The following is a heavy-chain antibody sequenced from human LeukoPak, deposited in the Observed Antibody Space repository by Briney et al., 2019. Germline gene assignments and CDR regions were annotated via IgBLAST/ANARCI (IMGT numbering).Heavy chain of an antibody. CDR2: IIPILGIA. CDR3: ARDSYPWGSLDY. J-gene: IGHJ4*02. CDR1: GGTFSSYA. V-gene: IGHV1-69*04. Sequence: SVKVSCKASGGTFSSYAISWVRQAPGQGLEWMGRIIPILGIANYAQKFQGRVTITADKSTSTAHMELSSLRSEDTAVYYCARDSYPWGSLDYWGQGTLVTVSS. D-gene: IGHD7-27*01.